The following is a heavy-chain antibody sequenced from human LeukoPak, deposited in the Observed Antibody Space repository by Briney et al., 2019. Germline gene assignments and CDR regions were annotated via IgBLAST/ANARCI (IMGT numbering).Heavy chain of an antibody. V-gene: IGHV1-69*13. CDR3: ARRGYSYGLVSYFDY. D-gene: IGHD5-18*01. CDR1: GGTFSTYA. Sequence: SVKVSCKASGGTFSTYAISWVRQAPGQGLEWMGGIIPIFGTANYAQKFQGRVTITADESTSTAYMELSSLRSEDTAVYYCARRGYSYGLVSYFDYWGQGTLVTVSS. CDR2: IIPIFGTA. J-gene: IGHJ4*02.